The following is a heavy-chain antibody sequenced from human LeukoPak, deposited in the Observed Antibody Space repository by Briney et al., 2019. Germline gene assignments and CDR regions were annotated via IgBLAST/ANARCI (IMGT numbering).Heavy chain of an antibody. D-gene: IGHD3-22*01. CDR3: ARTYYYDSSGYREDWFDP. V-gene: IGHV3-21*01. J-gene: IGHJ5*02. CDR1: GFTFSSYS. CDR2: ISSSSNYI. Sequence: PGGSLRLSCAASGFTFSSYSMNWVRQAPWKELEWVSSISSSSNYIYYADSVKGRFTISRDNAKNSLYLQMNSLRAEDTAVYYCARTYYYDSSGYREDWFDPWGQGTLVTVSS.